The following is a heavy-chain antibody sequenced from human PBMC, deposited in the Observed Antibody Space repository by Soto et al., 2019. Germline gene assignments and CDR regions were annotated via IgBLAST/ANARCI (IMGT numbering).Heavy chain of an antibody. CDR3: ARVLFGRGNWFDP. J-gene: IGHJ5*02. CDR2: IYYSGST. CDR1: GGSISSYY. D-gene: IGHD3-3*01. Sequence: SETLSLTCTVSGGSISSYYWGWIRQPPGKGLEWIGYIYYSGSTNYNPSLKSRVTISVDTSKNQFSLKLSSVTAADTAVYYCARVLFGRGNWFDPWGQGTLVTVSS. V-gene: IGHV4-59*01.